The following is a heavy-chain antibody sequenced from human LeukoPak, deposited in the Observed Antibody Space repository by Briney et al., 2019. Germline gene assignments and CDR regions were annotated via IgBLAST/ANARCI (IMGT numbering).Heavy chain of an antibody. CDR1: GFIFSNYW. CDR2: IKQDGSER. CDR3: ARGYYDFWSGYYNPGKTHYFDY. D-gene: IGHD3-3*01. J-gene: IGHJ4*02. Sequence: PGGSLRLSCAASGFIFSNYWMSWVRQAPGKGLEWVANIKQDGSERYYVDSVKGRFTISRDNAKNSLYLQMNSLRAEDTAVYYCARGYYDFWSGYYNPGKTHYFDYWGQGTLVTVSS. V-gene: IGHV3-7*01.